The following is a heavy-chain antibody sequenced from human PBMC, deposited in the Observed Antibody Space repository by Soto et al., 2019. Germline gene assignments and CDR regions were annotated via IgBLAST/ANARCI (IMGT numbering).Heavy chain of an antibody. V-gene: IGHV1-58*01. CDR2: IVVGSDNT. Sequence: AVKPSCKASGFTFTTSAVQCLRQARGQRLEWIGWIVVGSDNTNYAQKFQERVTITRDMSTTTAYMELSSLRSEDTAAYYCAADLLYCSSISCFQRFRYYQYRMSVWGRGTTDIVS. J-gene: IGHJ6*02. D-gene: IGHD2-2*01. CDR3: AADLLYCSSISCFQRFRYYQYRMSV. CDR1: GFTFTTSA.